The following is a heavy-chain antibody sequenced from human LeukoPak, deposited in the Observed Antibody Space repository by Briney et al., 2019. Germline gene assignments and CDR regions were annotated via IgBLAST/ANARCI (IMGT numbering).Heavy chain of an antibody. V-gene: IGHV3-30*04. CDR3: ASLPLSGTSAVGQAGDY. CDR2: ISYDGSNK. J-gene: IGHJ4*02. Sequence: GGSLRLSCTASGFTFSGYAKHWVRQAPGKGLEWVAVISYDGSNKYYADSVKGRFTISRDNSKNTLYLQMNSLRTEDTAVYYCASLPLSGTSAVGQAGDYWGQGTLVTVSS. D-gene: IGHD2-2*01. CDR1: GFTFSGYA.